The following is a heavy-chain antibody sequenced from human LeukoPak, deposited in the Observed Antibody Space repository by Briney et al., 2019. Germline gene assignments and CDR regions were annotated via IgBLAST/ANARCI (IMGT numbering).Heavy chain of an antibody. Sequence: ASVKVSCKASGGTFSSYGISWVRQAPGQGLEWMGWISAYNGNTNYAQKLQGRVTMTTDTSTSTAYMELRSLRSDDTAVYYCARDFKVRGIDAFDIWGQGTMVTVSS. D-gene: IGHD3-10*01. J-gene: IGHJ3*02. V-gene: IGHV1-18*01. CDR2: ISAYNGNT. CDR3: ARDFKVRGIDAFDI. CDR1: GGTFSSYG.